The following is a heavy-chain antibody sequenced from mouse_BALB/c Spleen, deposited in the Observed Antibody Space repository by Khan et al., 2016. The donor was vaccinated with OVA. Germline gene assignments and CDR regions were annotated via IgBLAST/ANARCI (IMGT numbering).Heavy chain of an antibody. CDR2: ILYSGST. CDR1: GDSITSGY. Sequence: EVQLQESGPSLVKPSQTLSLTCSVTGDSITSGYWCWIRKFPGNNLEYMGYILYSGSTYYNPSLKSRISIPPHTSKNQYYLQLKSVTTEDTSTYYCARSTCKYAFAYWGQGTLVTVSA. J-gene: IGHJ3*01. CDR3: ARSTCKYAFAY. V-gene: IGHV3-8*02. D-gene: IGHD2-14*01.